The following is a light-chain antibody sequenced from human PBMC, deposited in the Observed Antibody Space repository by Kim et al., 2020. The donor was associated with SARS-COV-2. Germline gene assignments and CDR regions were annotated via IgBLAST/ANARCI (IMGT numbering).Light chain of an antibody. CDR3: QVWDSSSAHPEV. J-gene: IGLJ3*02. CDR1: NVGSKG. CDR2: YDS. V-gene: IGLV3-21*04. Sequence: PGKTARITYGGTNVGSKGVHWYQPKPGQAPVLVIYYDSDRPSAIPQLFSGSNSGNTATLTFSWVEAADEADYYCQVWDSSSAHPEVFGGGTQLTVL.